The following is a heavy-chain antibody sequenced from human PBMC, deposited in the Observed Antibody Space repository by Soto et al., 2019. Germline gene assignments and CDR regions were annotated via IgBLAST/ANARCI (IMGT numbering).Heavy chain of an antibody. J-gene: IGHJ4*02. Sequence: EVQLVESGGGLVKPGGSLRLSCAAFGFTFSDYAMSWVRQAPGKGLEWVSSINTNSYYIYYGDSVKGRFTTSRDNAQNSLYLQMNSLRVEDTAVYYWVRRGPAVGVTGPSDYWGQGTLGIVSS. CDR2: INTNSYYI. D-gene: IGHD1-26*01. CDR3: VRRGPAVGVTGPSDY. V-gene: IGHV3-21*01. CDR1: GFTFSDYA.